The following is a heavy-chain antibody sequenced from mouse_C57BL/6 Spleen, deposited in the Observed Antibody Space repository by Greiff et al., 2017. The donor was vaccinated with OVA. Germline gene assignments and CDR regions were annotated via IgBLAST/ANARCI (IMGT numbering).Heavy chain of an antibody. Sequence: QVQLKQSGPELVKPGASVKISCKASGYAFSSSWMNWVKQRPGKGLEWIGRIYPGDGDTNNNGKFKGKATLTADKSASTAYMQLSSLTSEDSAVYFCARGIYYDYLYWGQGTLVTVSA. CDR3: ARGIYYDYLY. J-gene: IGHJ3*01. CDR1: GYAFSSSW. D-gene: IGHD2-4*01. V-gene: IGHV1-82*01. CDR2: IYPGDGDT.